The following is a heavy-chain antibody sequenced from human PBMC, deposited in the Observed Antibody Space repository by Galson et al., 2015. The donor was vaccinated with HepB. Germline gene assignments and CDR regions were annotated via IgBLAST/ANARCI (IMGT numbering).Heavy chain of an antibody. CDR3: AKGRKDIVVVVAASDY. J-gene: IGHJ4*02. Sequence: SLRLSCAASGFTFSSYAMSWVRQAPGKGLDWVSAISGSGGSTYYADSVKGRFTISRDNSKNTLYLQMNSLRAEDTAVYYCAKGRKDIVVVVAASDYWGQGTLVTVSS. CDR2: ISGSGGST. CDR1: GFTFSSYA. V-gene: IGHV3-23*01. D-gene: IGHD2-15*01.